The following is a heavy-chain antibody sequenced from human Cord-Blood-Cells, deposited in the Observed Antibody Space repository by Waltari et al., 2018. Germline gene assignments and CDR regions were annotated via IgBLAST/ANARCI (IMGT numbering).Heavy chain of an antibody. CDR2: IDSGGST. CDR3: ARDEAYCGGDCYWD. D-gene: IGHD2-21*02. Sequence: EVQLVESGGGLIQPGGSLRLSCAASGFTVSSNYMSWVRQAPGKGLEWVSFIDSGGSTSYADSVKGRFTISRDNSKNTLYLQMNSLRAEDTAVYYCARDEAYCGGDCYWDWGQGTLVTVSS. J-gene: IGHJ4*02. CDR1: GFTVSSNY. V-gene: IGHV3-53*01.